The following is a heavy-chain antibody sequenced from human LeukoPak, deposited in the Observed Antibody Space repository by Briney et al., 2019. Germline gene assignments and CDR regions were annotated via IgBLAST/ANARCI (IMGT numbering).Heavy chain of an antibody. CDR2: IYSGGST. CDR3: ARGLPLPSATYSSGWYRSYNWFDP. D-gene: IGHD6-19*01. J-gene: IGHJ5*02. V-gene: IGHV3-53*01. CDR1: GLTVSSNY. Sequence: GGSLRLSCAASGLTVSSNYMSWVRQAPGKGLEWVSVIYSGGSTYYADSVKGRFTISRDNSKNTLYLQMNSLRAEDTAVYYCARGLPLPSATYSSGWYRSYNWFDPWGQGTLVTVSS.